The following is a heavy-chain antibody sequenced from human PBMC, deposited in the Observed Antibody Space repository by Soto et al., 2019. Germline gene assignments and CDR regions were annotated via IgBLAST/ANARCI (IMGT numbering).Heavy chain of an antibody. D-gene: IGHD5-12*01. CDR1: GGSFSGYY. CDR2: INHSGST. CDR3: GRARGRIAATILNYYYYMDV. J-gene: IGHJ6*03. Sequence: QVQLQQLGAGLLKPSETLSLTCAVYGGSFSGYYWSWIRQPPGKGLEWIGEINHSGSTNYNPSLKSRGTVSVDTSKNQFSLKLSSATAADTAVYYCGRARGRIAATILNYYYYMDVWGKGTTVTVSS. V-gene: IGHV4-34*01.